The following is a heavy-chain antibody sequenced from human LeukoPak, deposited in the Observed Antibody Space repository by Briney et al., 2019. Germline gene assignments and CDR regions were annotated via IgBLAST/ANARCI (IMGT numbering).Heavy chain of an antibody. Sequence: SVTVSCKASGGTFISYAISWVRQAPAQGLEWMGWIIPIFGTANYAQKFQGRVTITADESTSTPYMELSSLRSEDMVVYSCETLYDILTGYFAYFQYWGQGTLVTVSS. CDR3: ETLYDILTGYFAYFQY. V-gene: IGHV1-69*13. CDR1: GGTFISYA. D-gene: IGHD3-9*01. J-gene: IGHJ1*01. CDR2: IIPIFGTA.